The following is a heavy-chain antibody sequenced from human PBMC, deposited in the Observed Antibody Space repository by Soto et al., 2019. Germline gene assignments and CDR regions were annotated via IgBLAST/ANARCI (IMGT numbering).Heavy chain of an antibody. J-gene: IGHJ3*02. Sequence: QVQLVGSGGGVVQPGRSLRLSCAASGFTFSSYGMHWVRQAPGKGLEWVAVIWYDGSNKYYADSVKGRFTISRDNSKNTLYLQMNSLRAEDTVVYYCARVQRITIFGVGNDAFDIWGQGTMVTVSS. CDR3: ARVQRITIFGVGNDAFDI. CDR2: IWYDGSNK. CDR1: GFTFSSYG. D-gene: IGHD3-3*01. V-gene: IGHV3-33*01.